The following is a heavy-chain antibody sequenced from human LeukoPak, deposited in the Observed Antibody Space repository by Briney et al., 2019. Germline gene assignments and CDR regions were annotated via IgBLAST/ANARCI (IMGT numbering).Heavy chain of an antibody. CDR3: ARFQQLSLNAMDV. D-gene: IGHD6-13*01. Sequence: PGGSLRLSCAASGFTFSSYAMHWVRQAPGKGLEWVAVISYDGNNKYHADSVKGRFTISRDNSKNTLYLEVNSLRAEDTGVYYCARFQQLSLNAMDVWGQGTTVTVSS. CDR1: GFTFSSYA. V-gene: IGHV3-30-3*01. J-gene: IGHJ6*02. CDR2: ISYDGNNK.